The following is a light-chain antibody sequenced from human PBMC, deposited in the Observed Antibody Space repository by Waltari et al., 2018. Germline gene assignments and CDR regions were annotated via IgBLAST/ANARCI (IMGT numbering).Light chain of an antibody. V-gene: IGLV1-40*01. CDR1: SSNLGAGYA. J-gene: IGLJ3*02. CDR3: QSYDSALSAV. Sequence: QSVLTQPPSVSVVPGQGVTISYPGSSSNLGAGYAVHWYQQLPAAAPKLLIYAYSNRPSGVPDRFYGSKSGTSASLAITGLQAEDEADYYCQSYDSALSAVFGGGTKVTVL. CDR2: AYS.